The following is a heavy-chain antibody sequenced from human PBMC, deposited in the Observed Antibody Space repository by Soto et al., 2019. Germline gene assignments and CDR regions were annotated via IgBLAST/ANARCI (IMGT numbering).Heavy chain of an antibody. CDR1: GFTFSDHY. CDR3: ARDGIRQSYCSGTSCYRAHDYYGTDV. V-gene: IGHV3-72*01. Sequence: PGVSLRLSCAASGFTFSDHYMYWVRQAPGKGLEWVGRSRNKANSYTTEYAASVKGRFTISRDDSKNSLSLQMNSLKTEDTAIYYCARDGIRQSYCSGTSCYRAHDYYGTDVRGQGPTVTVSS. D-gene: IGHD2-2*02. J-gene: IGHJ6*02. CDR2: SRNKANSYTT.